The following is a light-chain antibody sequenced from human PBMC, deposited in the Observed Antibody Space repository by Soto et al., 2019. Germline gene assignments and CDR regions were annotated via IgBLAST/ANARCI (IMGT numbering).Light chain of an antibody. CDR3: GSWDSRLSAYV. CDR2: DDN. Sequence: QSVLTQPPSVSAAPGQKVTISCSGSSSNIGGNSVSWYQQLPGTAPKLLIYDDNKRPSGIPDRFSGSKYGTSATLGITGFQTGDEADHYCGSWDSRLSAYVFGIGTKVTV. V-gene: IGLV1-51*01. CDR1: SSNIGGNS. J-gene: IGLJ1*01.